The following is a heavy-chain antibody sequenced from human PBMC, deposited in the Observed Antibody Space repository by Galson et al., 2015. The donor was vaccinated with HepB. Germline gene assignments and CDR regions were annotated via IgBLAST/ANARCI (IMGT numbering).Heavy chain of an antibody. CDR2: ISGSGGST. J-gene: IGHJ4*02. CDR1: GFTFSSYA. D-gene: IGHD5-18*01. CDR3: AKDGAPRGYGYGSDY. Sequence: SLRLSCAASGFTFSSYAMSWVRQAPGKGLEWVSAISGSGGSTYYADSVKGRFTISRDNSKNTLYLQMNSLRAEDTAVYYCAKDGAPRGYGYGSDYWGQGTLVTVSS. V-gene: IGHV3-23*01.